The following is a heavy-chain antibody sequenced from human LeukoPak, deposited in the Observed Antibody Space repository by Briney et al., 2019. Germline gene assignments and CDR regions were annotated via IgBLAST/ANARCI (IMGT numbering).Heavy chain of an antibody. CDR1: GGSFSGYY. V-gene: IGHV4-34*01. CDR3: AKGRGRRDY. CDR2: INHSGST. Sequence: SETLSLTCAVYGGSFSGYYWSWIRQPPGKGLEWIGEINHSGSTNYNPSLKSRVTISVDTSKNQFSLKLSSVTAADTAVYYCAKGRGRRDYWGQGTLVTVSS. J-gene: IGHJ4*02. D-gene: IGHD3-10*01.